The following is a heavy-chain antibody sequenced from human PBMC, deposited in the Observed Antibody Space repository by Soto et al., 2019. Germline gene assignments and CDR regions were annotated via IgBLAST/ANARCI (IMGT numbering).Heavy chain of an antibody. J-gene: IGHJ6*02. CDR3: ARSFHDFWSGRGIRYYYCMDV. CDR2: INPNSGGT. V-gene: IGHV1-2*02. D-gene: IGHD3-3*01. Sequence: GASVKVSCKASGYTFTGYYMHWVRQAPGQGLEWMGWINPNSGGTNYAQKFQGRVTMTRDTSISTAYMELSRLRSDDTAVYYCARSFHDFWSGRGIRYYYCMDVWGQGTTVTVSS. CDR1: GYTFTGYY.